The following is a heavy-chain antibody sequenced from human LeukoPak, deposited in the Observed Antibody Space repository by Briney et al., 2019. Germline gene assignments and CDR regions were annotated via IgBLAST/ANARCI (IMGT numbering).Heavy chain of an antibody. CDR1: GFTFSSYS. Sequence: GGSLRLSCAAPGFTFSSYSMNWVRQAPGKGLEWVSYISSSSSTIYYADSVKGRFTISRDNAKNSLYLQMNSLRAEDTAVYYCARGGRYMDVWGKGTTVTVSS. D-gene: IGHD2-15*01. V-gene: IGHV3-48*01. CDR2: ISSSSSTI. CDR3: ARGGRYMDV. J-gene: IGHJ6*03.